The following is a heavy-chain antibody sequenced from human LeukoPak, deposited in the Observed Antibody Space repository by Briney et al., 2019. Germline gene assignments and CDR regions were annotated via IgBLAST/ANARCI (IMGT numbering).Heavy chain of an antibody. V-gene: IGHV3-7*01. D-gene: IGHD2/OR15-2a*01. Sequence: GGSLRLFCAASGFTFSNYWVAWVRQAPGKGLEWVANIKGDGSEKYYEDSVKGRFTISRDNAKNSLYLKMNSLRAEDTALYYCATSFRYSYTLDVWGQGTTVTVSS. CDR1: GFTFSNYW. J-gene: IGHJ6*02. CDR2: IKGDGSEK. CDR3: ATSFRYSYTLDV.